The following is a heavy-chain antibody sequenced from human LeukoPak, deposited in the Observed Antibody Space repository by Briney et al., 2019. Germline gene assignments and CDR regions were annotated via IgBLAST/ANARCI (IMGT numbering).Heavy chain of an antibody. J-gene: IGHJ4*02. CDR1: GISINSNTYY. Sequence: SDTLSLTCSVSGISINSNTYYWVWIRQPPGKGLEWIGSLYYSGTTYYNPSLKSRVTISVDTSKTQFSLNLRSVTAADTAVYYCATLGRDGYTEIPDYWGQGTLVTVSS. D-gene: IGHD5-24*01. CDR2: LYYSGTT. V-gene: IGHV4-39*07. CDR3: ATLGRDGYTEIPDY.